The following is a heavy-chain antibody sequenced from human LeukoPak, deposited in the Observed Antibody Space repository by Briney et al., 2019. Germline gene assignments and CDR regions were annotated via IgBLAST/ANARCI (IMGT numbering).Heavy chain of an antibody. D-gene: IGHD1-26*01. J-gene: IGHJ4*02. CDR2: IYSGGST. CDR1: GFTFSSYA. V-gene: IGHV3-53*01. Sequence: GGSLRLSCAASGFTFSSYAMHWVRQAPGKGLEWVSVIYSGGSTYYADSVKGRFTISRDNSKNTLYLQMNSLRAEDTAAYYCARGGGFDYWGQGTLVTVSS. CDR3: ARGGGFDY.